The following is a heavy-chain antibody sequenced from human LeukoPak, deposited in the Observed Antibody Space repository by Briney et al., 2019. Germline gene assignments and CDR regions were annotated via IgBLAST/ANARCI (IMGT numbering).Heavy chain of an antibody. CDR1: GYTFTSYG. CDR3: ARGTHIAVADPYNWFDP. D-gene: IGHD6-19*01. V-gene: IGHV1-18*01. Sequence: AAVKVSCKXSGYTFTSYGISWVRQAPGQGLEGMGWISAYNGNPNYSQKLQGRVTMTRDTYTTTADMELRSMRCDDTAVSFCARGTHIAVADPYNWFDPWGQGTLVTVSS. CDR2: ISAYNGNP. J-gene: IGHJ5*02.